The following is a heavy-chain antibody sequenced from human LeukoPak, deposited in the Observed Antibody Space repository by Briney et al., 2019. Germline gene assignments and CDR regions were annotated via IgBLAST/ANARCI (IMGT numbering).Heavy chain of an antibody. Sequence: SETLSLTCAVYGGSFSGYYWSWIRQPPGKGLEWIGEINHSGSTNYNPSLKSRVTLSVDTSKNQFSLKLSSVTAADTAVYYCARGKRLGRYFDYWGQGTLVTVSS. CDR2: INHSGST. CDR3: ARGKRLGRYFDY. CDR1: GGSFSGYY. J-gene: IGHJ4*02. V-gene: IGHV4-34*01. D-gene: IGHD7-27*01.